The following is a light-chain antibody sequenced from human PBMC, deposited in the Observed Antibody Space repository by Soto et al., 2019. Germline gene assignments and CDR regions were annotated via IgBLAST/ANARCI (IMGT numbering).Light chain of an antibody. J-gene: IGKJ5*01. CDR1: QSVDSQ. CDR2: DAS. V-gene: IGKV3-11*01. Sequence: EIVLTQSPATLSLSPGERATLSCRASQSVDSQLAWYQQKPGQAPRLLIYDASNRATGTPARFSGSGSGTDFTLTISSLEPEDFAVYYCQQRSNWPPITFGQGTRLEIK. CDR3: QQRSNWPPIT.